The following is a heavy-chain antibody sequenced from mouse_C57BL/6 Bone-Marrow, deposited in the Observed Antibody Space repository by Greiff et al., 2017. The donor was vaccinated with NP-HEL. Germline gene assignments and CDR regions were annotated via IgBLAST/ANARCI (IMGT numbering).Heavy chain of an antibody. V-gene: IGHV3-5*01. D-gene: IGHD2-4*01. CDR3: AREGLRRGFAY. Sequence: EVKLMESGPGLVKPSQTVFLTCTVTGISITTGNYRWSWIRQFPGNKLEWIGYIYYSGTITSNPSLTSRTTITRDTPKNQFFLEMNSLTAEDTATYYCAREGLRRGFAYWGQGTLVTVSA. CDR2: IYYSGTI. J-gene: IGHJ3*01. CDR1: GISITTGNYR.